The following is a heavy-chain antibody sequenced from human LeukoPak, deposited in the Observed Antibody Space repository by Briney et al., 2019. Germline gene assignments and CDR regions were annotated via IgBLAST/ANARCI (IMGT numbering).Heavy chain of an antibody. CDR1: GYTFTSYY. J-gene: IGHJ6*03. D-gene: IGHD3-22*01. CDR3: ARDRRYYDSSGYQGPPGYYYYYMDV. Sequence: GASVKVSCKASGYTFTSYYMHWVRQAPGQGLEWMGIINPSGGSTSYAQKFQGRVTMTRDTSTSTVYMELSSLRSEDTAVYYCARDRRYYDSSGYQGPPGYYYYYMDVWGKGTTVTVSS. V-gene: IGHV1-46*01. CDR2: INPSGGST.